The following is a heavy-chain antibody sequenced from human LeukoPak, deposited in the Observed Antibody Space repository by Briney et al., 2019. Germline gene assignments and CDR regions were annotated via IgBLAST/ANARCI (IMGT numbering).Heavy chain of an antibody. CDR2: ISYGGSNN. CDR3: SRAVLVDY. J-gene: IGHJ4*02. Sequence: GGTLRLTCAASGFTFSSYAMHWVRQAPGQGIERESVISYGGSNNYYADPAKGRLTISRDNSTTKLYLQMKSLRAEDTVVYYCSRAVLVDYWGKGTLVTVST. D-gene: IGHD5/OR15-5a*01. V-gene: IGHV3-30*01. CDR1: GFTFSSYA.